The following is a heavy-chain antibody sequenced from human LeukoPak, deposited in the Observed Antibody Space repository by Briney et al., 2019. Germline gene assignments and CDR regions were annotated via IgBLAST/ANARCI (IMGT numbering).Heavy chain of an antibody. D-gene: IGHD3-22*01. CDR2: ILYDGSNE. V-gene: IGHV3-30*18. Sequence: GTSLRLSCAASGFTFSSHGMHWVRQAPGMGLEWVALILYDGSNEYYADSVQGRFTISRDSSRNTLYLQMNSLRAEDTAVYYCAKDGTGGYYSLDYWGQGTLVTVSS. J-gene: IGHJ4*02. CDR1: GFTFSSHG. CDR3: AKDGTGGYYSLDY.